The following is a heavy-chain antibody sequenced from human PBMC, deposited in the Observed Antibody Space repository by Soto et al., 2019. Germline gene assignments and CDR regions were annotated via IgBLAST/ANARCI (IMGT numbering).Heavy chain of an antibody. V-gene: IGHV1-69*01. CDR3: ASGVGITFGGVTREFGV. D-gene: IGHD3-16*01. Sequence: QVQLEQSGAEVKKPGSSERVACKASGGTFTSDAISWVRQAPGQGLEWMGRIIPLFGTPNYAQQFQGRVTIVAEESTSTVYMELNSLRSEDTAVYYCASGVGITFGGVTREFGVWGQGTPVTVFS. J-gene: IGHJ4*02. CDR1: GGTFTSDA. CDR2: IIPLFGTP.